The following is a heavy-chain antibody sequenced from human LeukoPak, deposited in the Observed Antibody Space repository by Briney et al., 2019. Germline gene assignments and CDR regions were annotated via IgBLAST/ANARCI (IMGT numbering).Heavy chain of an antibody. Sequence: GESLRISCKGSGYSFTSYWIGWVRQMPGKGLEWMGIIYPGDSDTRYSPSFQGQVTISADKSIGTAYLQWSSLKASDTAMYYCARTAVAGTGGWYFDLWGRGTLVTVSS. CDR3: ARTAVAGTGGWYFDL. D-gene: IGHD6-19*01. CDR2: IYPGDSDT. V-gene: IGHV5-51*01. CDR1: GYSFTSYW. J-gene: IGHJ2*01.